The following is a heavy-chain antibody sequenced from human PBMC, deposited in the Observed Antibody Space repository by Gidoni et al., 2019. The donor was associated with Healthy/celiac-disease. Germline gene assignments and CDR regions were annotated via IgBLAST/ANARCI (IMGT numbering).Heavy chain of an antibody. CDR2: IYYSGST. CDR3: ARDSSGYQDSLYYFDY. J-gene: IGHJ4*02. CDR1: GGSLRSSSYY. V-gene: IGHV4-39*07. Sequence: QLQLQESGPGLVKPSETLSLTCTVSGGSLRSSSYYWGWIRQPPGKGLEWIGSIYYSGSTYYNPSLKSRVTISVDTSKNQFSLKLSSVTAADTAVYYCARDSSGYQDSLYYFDYWGQGTLVTVSS. D-gene: IGHD3-22*01.